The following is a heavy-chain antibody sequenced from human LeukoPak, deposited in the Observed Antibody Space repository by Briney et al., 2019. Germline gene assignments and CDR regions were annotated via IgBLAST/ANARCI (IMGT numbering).Heavy chain of an antibody. CDR1: GGSFSGYY. J-gene: IGHJ5*02. V-gene: IGHV4-34*01. CDR2: INHGGST. Sequence: SETLSLTCAVYGGSFSGYYWSWIRQPPGKGLEWIGEINHGGSTNYNPSLKSRVTISVDTSKNQFSLKLSSVTAADTAVYYCARGMANIVVVPAVKNWFDPWGQGTLVTVSS. CDR3: ARGMANIVVVPAVKNWFDP. D-gene: IGHD2-2*01.